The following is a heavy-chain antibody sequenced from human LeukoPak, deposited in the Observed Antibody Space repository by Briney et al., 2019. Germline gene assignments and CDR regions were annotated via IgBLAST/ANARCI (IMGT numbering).Heavy chain of an antibody. Sequence: SETLSLTCTVSGDSISDSSHYWDWIRQPPGKGLEWIGTICYNGRSSYNPTLKSRVTISVDTSKNQFSLRLTSVTAADTAIYFCARRSVYWYFDLWGRGTLVTVSS. V-gene: IGHV4-39*07. J-gene: IGHJ2*01. CDR3: ARRSVYWYFDL. CDR1: GDSISDSSHY. CDR2: ICYNGRS.